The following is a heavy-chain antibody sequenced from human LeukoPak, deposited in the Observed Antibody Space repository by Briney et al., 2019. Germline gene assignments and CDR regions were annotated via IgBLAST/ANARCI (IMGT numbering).Heavy chain of an antibody. V-gene: IGHV1-24*01. CDR1: GYTLTELS. Sequence: ASVKVSCKVSGYTLTELSMHWARQAPGKGLEWMGGFDPEDGETIYAQKFQGRVTMTEDTSTDTAYMELSSLRSEDTAVYYCATLDGDYYDSSGYLKYYFDYWGQGTLVTVSS. D-gene: IGHD3-22*01. CDR3: ATLDGDYYDSSGYLKYYFDY. J-gene: IGHJ4*02. CDR2: FDPEDGET.